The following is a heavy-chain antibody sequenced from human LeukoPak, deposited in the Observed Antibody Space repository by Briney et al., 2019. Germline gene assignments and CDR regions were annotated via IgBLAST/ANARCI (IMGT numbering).Heavy chain of an antibody. J-gene: IGHJ6*03. Sequence: ASVKVSCKASGYTFTSYDINWVRQATGQGLEWMGWMNPNSGNTGYAQKFQGRVTITADESTSTAYMELSSLRSEDTAVYYCARGSIAAPPRYYYYMDVWGKGTTVTVSS. D-gene: IGHD6-6*01. CDR1: GYTFTSYD. CDR3: ARGSIAAPPRYYYYMDV. CDR2: MNPNSGNT. V-gene: IGHV1-8*01.